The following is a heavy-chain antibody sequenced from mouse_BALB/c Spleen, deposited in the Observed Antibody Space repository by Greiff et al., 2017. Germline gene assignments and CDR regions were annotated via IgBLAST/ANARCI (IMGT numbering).Heavy chain of an antibody. CDR2: IWSGGST. Sequence: QVQLKQSGPGLVQPSQSLSITCTVSGFSLTSYGVHWVRQSPGKGLEWLGVIWSGGSTDYNAAFISRLSISKDNSKSQVFFKMNSLQANDTAIYYCTRKGYDYDGGLAYWGQGTLVTVSA. J-gene: IGHJ3*01. D-gene: IGHD2-4*01. CDR3: TRKGYDYDGGLAY. CDR1: GFSLTSYG. V-gene: IGHV2-2*02.